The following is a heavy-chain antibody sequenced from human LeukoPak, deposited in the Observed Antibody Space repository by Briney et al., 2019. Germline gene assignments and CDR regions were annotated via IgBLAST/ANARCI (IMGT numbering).Heavy chain of an antibody. D-gene: IGHD3-10*01. CDR3: ARHYYGSGSYYNFDY. J-gene: IGHJ4*02. CDR1: GGSISSSSYY. Sequence: SETLSLTCTVSGGSISSSSYYWGWIRQPPGKGLEWIGSIYYSGSTYYNPSLKSRVTISVDTSKNQFSLKLSSVTAADTAVYYCARHYYGSGSYYNFDYWGQGTLVTVSS. CDR2: IYYSGST. V-gene: IGHV4-39*07.